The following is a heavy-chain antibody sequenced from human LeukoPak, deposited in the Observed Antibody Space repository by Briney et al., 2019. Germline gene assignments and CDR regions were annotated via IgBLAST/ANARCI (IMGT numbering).Heavy chain of an antibody. CDR2: ISAYNGNT. CDR1: GYTFTSYG. D-gene: IGHD3-22*01. CDR3: ARDAYYDSSGPYYGMDV. V-gene: IGHV1-18*01. J-gene: IGHJ6*02. Sequence: ASVKVSCKASGYTFTSYGISWVRQAPGQGLEWMGWISAYNGNTNYAQKLQGRVTMTTDTSTSTAYMELRSLRSDDTAVYYCARDAYYDSSGPYYGMDVWGQGTTVTVSS.